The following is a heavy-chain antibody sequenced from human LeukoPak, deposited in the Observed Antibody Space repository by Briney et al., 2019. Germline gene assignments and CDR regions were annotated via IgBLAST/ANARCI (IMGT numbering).Heavy chain of an antibody. V-gene: IGHV3-48*03. CDR3: ARVYLVGVRGANAFDI. Sequence: GGSLRLSCAASGFTFSSYEMNWVRQAPGKGLEWVSAISGSGGSTYYADSVKGRFTISRDNAKNSLYLQMNSLRAEDTAVYYCARVYLVGVRGANAFDIWGQGTMVTVSS. D-gene: IGHD3-10*01. CDR1: GFTFSSYE. J-gene: IGHJ3*02. CDR2: ISGSGGST.